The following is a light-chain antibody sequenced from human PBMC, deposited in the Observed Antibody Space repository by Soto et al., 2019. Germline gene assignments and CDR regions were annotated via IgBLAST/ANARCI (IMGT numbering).Light chain of an antibody. CDR3: SSYTSSSTLL. J-gene: IGLJ1*01. CDR1: SSDVGGYNY. V-gene: IGLV2-14*01. CDR2: DVS. Sequence: QSALTQPASVSGSPGQSITISCTGTSSDVGGYNYVSWYQQHPGKAPKLMIYDVSNRPSRVSNRFSGSKSGNTASLTISGLQADDEADYYCSSYTSSSTLLFGTGTKLTVL.